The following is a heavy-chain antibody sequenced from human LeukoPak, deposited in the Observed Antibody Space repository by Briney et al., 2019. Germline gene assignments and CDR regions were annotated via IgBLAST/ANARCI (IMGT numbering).Heavy chain of an antibody. J-gene: IGHJ3*02. V-gene: IGHV4-59*01. CDR3: ARDRNGDNYYEGSAFDI. CDR1: GGSISSYY. Sequence: PSETLSLTCTVSGGSISSYYWSWIRQPPGKGLEWIGYIYYSGSTNYNPSLKSRVTISVDTSKNQFSLKLSSVTAADTAVYYCARDRNGDNYYEGSAFDIWGQGTMVTVSS. CDR2: IYYSGST. D-gene: IGHD3-22*01.